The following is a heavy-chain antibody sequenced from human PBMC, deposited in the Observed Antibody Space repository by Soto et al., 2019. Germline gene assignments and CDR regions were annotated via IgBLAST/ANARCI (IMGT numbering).Heavy chain of an antibody. J-gene: IGHJ3*02. V-gene: IGHV3-30*18. CDR1: GFTFSSYG. CDR3: AKFCRYDDDFDI. D-gene: IGHD3-16*01. CDR2: ISYDGSNK. Sequence: QVQLVESGGGVVQPGRSLRLSCAASGFTFSSYGMHWVRQAPGKGLEWVAVISYDGSNKYYADSVKGRFTISRDNSKNTLYLQMNSLRAEDTAVYYCAKFCRYDDDFDIWGQGTMVTVSS.